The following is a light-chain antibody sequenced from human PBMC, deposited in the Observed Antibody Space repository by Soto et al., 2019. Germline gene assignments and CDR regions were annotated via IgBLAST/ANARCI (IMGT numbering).Light chain of an antibody. Sequence: EIVLTQSPSTLSVSRGGSASLSSTAGQSVSNNLTWYEQNPGHXPRXLIYAASTRATGVPGRFSGSGSGTEFTLTISSLQSEDFAVYNCQQYNDCPPITFGQGTRLDI. CDR2: AAS. CDR1: QSVSNN. V-gene: IGKV3-15*01. J-gene: IGKJ5*01. CDR3: QQYNDCPPIT.